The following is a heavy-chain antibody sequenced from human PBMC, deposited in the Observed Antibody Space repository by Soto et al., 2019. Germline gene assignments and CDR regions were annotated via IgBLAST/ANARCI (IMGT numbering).Heavy chain of an antibody. D-gene: IGHD6-6*01. CDR3: AKVIVLGASTIEF. CDR2: ISGSGGTT. V-gene: IGHV3-23*01. CDR1: GFTFNHYG. Sequence: EQLLESGGGLVQPGGSLTLSCAASGFTFNHYGMAWVRQAPGKGLEWVSVISGSGGTTYYADSVKGRFTISRDNAKSPVSLQMNSLRVEDTALYSCAKVIVLGASTIEFWGPGTLVTVSS. J-gene: IGHJ4*02.